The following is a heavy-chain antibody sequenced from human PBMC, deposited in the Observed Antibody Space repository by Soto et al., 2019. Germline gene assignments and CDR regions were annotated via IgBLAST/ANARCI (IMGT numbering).Heavy chain of an antibody. V-gene: IGHV3-30*04. Sequence: GGSLRLSCATSGFTFGRYAMHWVRQAPGKGLEWVAVILYDGRNKYYGDSVKGRFTISRDNSNDTLYLQMKSLRTDDTAVYYCARTFTGIVAAQDYWGQGTLVTVSS. J-gene: IGHJ4*02. CDR3: ARTFTGIVAAQDY. CDR1: GFTFGRYA. D-gene: IGHD1-26*01. CDR2: ILYDGRNK.